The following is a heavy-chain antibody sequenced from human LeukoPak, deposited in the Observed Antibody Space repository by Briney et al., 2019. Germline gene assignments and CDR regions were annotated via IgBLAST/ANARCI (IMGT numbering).Heavy chain of an antibody. CDR3: ARSNYDFWSALQYNWFDP. J-gene: IGHJ5*02. D-gene: IGHD3-3*01. V-gene: IGHV4-39*07. Sequence: KPSETLSLTCTVSGGSISSSIYYWGWIRQPPGKGLEWIGSIYYNANTYYNPSLKSRITISVDTSKNQFSLRLSSVTAADTAVYYCARSNYDFWSALQYNWFDPWGQGTLVTVSS. CDR2: IYYNANT. CDR1: GGSISSSIYY.